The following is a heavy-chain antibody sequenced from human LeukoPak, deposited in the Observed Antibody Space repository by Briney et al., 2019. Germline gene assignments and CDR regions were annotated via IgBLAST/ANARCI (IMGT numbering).Heavy chain of an antibody. CDR1: GYSVGSGYY. D-gene: IGHD3-10*01. CDR3: ASGYIKTYYCGSGSHIDVFDI. CDR2: IEHSGKN. J-gene: IGHJ3*02. V-gene: IGHV4-38-2*01. Sequence: SDTLSLAHPLAGYSVGSGYYGSCSRQGRGRGGESIGTIEHSGKNNYNPSLKSRLNISVDPSKNQFSLKLSSVIAADTAVYYCASGYIKTYYCGSGSHIDVFDIWGQGTMVTVSS.